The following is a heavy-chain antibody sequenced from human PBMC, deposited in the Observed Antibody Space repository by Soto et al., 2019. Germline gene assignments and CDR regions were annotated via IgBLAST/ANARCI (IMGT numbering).Heavy chain of an antibody. Sequence: SQTLSLTCAISGDSVPSNSAAWNWIRQSPSRGLEWLGRTYYRSKWYNDYAVSVKSRITINPDTSKNQFSLQLNSVTPEDTAVYYCARGLAYCGGDCYDNWFDPWGQGTLVTVSS. J-gene: IGHJ5*02. CDR3: ARGLAYCGGDCYDNWFDP. D-gene: IGHD2-21*02. V-gene: IGHV6-1*01. CDR1: GDSVPSNSAA. CDR2: TYYRSKWYN.